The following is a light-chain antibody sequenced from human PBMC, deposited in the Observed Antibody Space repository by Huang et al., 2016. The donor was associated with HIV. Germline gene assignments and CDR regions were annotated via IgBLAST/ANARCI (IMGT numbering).Light chain of an antibody. CDR3: QQYGSSPWT. CDR1: QSVSSSY. CDR2: GAS. J-gene: IGKJ1*01. Sequence: EIVLTQSPGTLSLSPGERATLSCRASQSVSSSYIAWYQQKPGQAPRLLIYGASSRATGIPDRFSGSWSGTDFTLTISRLEPEDFAVYYCQQYGSSPWTFGQGTKVEIK. V-gene: IGKV3-20*01.